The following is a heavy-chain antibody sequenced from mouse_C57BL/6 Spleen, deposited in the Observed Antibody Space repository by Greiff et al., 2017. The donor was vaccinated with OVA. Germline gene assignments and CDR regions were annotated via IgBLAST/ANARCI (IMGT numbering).Heavy chain of an antibody. D-gene: IGHD1-1*01. CDR2: ISYDGSN. J-gene: IGHJ2*01. V-gene: IGHV3-6*01. CDR3: AKALITTVVPHFDY. Sequence: VQLQQSGPGLVKPSQSLSLTCSVTGYSITSGYYWNWIRQFPGNKLEWMGYISYDGSNNYNPSLKNRISITRDTSKNQFFLKLNSVTTEDTATYDCAKALITTVVPHFDYWGQGTTLTVSS. CDR1: GYSITSGYY.